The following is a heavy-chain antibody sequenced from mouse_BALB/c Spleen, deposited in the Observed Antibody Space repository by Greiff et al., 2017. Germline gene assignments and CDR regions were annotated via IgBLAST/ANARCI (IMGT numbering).Heavy chain of an antibody. CDR1: GFTFSSFG. CDR2: ISSGSSTI. V-gene: IGHV5-17*02. CDR3: ARTDPFYAMDY. Sequence: DVHLVESGGDLVKPGGSLKLSCAASGFTFSSFGMHWVRQAPEKGLEWVAYISSGSSTIYYADTVKGRFTISRDNPKNTLFLQMTSLRSEDTAMYYCARTDPFYAMDYWGQGTSVTVSS. J-gene: IGHJ4*01.